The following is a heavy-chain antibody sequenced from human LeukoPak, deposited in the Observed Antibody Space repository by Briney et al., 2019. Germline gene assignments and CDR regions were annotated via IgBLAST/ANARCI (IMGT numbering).Heavy chain of an antibody. J-gene: IGHJ4*02. D-gene: IGHD3-22*01. CDR3: AKDLSGYLVPDY. V-gene: IGHV3-23*01. Sequence: GGSLRLSCAASGFTFSSYAMSWVRQAPGKGLEWVSAISGGGESTYYVDSVRGRFTISRDNSKNTLYLQMNSLRAEDTALYYCAKDLSGYLVPDYWGQGTLVIVSS. CDR1: GFTFSSYA. CDR2: ISGGGEST.